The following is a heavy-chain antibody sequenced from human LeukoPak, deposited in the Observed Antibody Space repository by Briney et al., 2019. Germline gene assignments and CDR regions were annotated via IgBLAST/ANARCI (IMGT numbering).Heavy chain of an antibody. V-gene: IGHV5-51*01. CDR3: ARTDYGDYVGYYYYYGMDV. CDR2: IYPGDSDT. Sequence: GESLKISSKGSGYSFTSYWIGWVRQLPGKGLEWMGIIYPGDSDTRYSPSFQGQVTISADKSISTAYLQWSSLKASDTAMYYCARTDYGDYVGYYYYYGMDVWGQGTTVTVSS. D-gene: IGHD4-17*01. J-gene: IGHJ6*02. CDR1: GYSFTSYW.